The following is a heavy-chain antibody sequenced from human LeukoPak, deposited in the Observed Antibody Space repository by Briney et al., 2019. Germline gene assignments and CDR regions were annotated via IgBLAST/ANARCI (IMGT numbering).Heavy chain of an antibody. Sequence: GGSLRLSCSASGFTFSSYAMHWVRRAPGKGVEYVSANSSNGSNTYYADSVQCRFTISRDNSKNTLYLQMSSLRAEDTAVYYCARELWFGEGRYFDYWGQGTLVTVSS. D-gene: IGHD3-10*01. CDR3: ARELWFGEGRYFDY. CDR2: NSSNGSNT. CDR1: GFTFSSYA. J-gene: IGHJ4*02. V-gene: IGHV3-64D*06.